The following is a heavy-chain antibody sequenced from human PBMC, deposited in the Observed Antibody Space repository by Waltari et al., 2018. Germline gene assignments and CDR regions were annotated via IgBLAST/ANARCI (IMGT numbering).Heavy chain of an antibody. Sequence: QLQLQESGPGLVKPSETLSLTCTVSGGSISSSSYYWGWIRHPPGKGLEWIGSIYYSGSTYYEPSLKSRVTISVDTSKNQFSLKLSSVTAADTAVYYCARDPIYNGGFIWGQGTLVTVSS. D-gene: IGHD3-16*01. CDR3: ARDPIYNGGFI. J-gene: IGHJ4*02. V-gene: IGHV4-39*02. CDR1: GGSISSSSYY. CDR2: IYYSGST.